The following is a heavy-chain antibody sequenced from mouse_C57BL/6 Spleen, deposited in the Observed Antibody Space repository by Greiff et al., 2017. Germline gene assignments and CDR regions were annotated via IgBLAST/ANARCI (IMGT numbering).Heavy chain of an antibody. V-gene: IGHV3-1*01. CDR3: ARGDWAFDY. J-gene: IGHJ2*01. CDR1: GYSITSGYD. D-gene: IGHD4-1*01. Sequence: EVQLVESGPGMVKPSQSLSLTCTVTGYSITSGYDWHWLRHFPGNKLEWMGYISYSGSTNYNPSLKSRISITHDTSKNHFFLKLNSVTTEDTATYYCARGDWAFDYWGQGTTLTVSS. CDR2: ISYSGST.